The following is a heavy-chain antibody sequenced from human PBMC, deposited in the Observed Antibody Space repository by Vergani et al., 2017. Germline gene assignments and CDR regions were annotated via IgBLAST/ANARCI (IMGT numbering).Heavy chain of an antibody. CDR2: INPSGGST. CDR3: AKPRGDLRPPAPRGRDY. V-gene: IGHV1-46*03. J-gene: IGHJ4*02. Sequence: QVLLVQSGAEVKKPGASVRVSCKTSGYTFTNYYIHWVRQAPGQGLEWMGIINPSGGSTTYAQQFQGRLTMTRDTSTSTVYMDLSNLRSEDTAVYYCAKPRGDLRPPAPRGRDYWVQGTLVTVSS. CDR1: GYTFTNYY. D-gene: IGHD1-14*01.